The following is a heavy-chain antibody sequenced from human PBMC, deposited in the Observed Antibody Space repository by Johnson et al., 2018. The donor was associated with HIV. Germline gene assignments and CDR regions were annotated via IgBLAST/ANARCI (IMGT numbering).Heavy chain of an antibody. V-gene: IGHV3-7*05. CDR3: ASLVGSSSGEAFDI. J-gene: IGHJ3*02. CDR2: IKQDGSEK. CDR1: GFTFSSYW. Sequence: MLLVESGGGLVHPGGSLRLSCAASGFTFSSYWMSWVRQAPGKGLEWVANIKQDGSEKYYVDSVKGRFTISRDNAKNSLYLQMNSLRAEDTAVYYCASLVGSSSGEAFDIWGQGTMVTVSS. D-gene: IGHD6-6*01.